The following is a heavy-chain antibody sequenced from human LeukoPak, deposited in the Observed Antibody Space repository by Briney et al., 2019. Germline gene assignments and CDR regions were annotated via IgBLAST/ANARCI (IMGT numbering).Heavy chain of an antibody. Sequence: SVKVSCKASGGTFSSYSLNWVRQAPGQGLEWVGRVIPVFGTADYAQKFQGRVTITADLSTATAFMELSSLTSDYTALYYCATQGIGLAGGYFDSWGQGTLVTVPS. CDR2: VIPVFGTA. CDR1: GGTFSSYS. CDR3: ATQGIGLAGGYFDS. D-gene: IGHD6-19*01. V-gene: IGHV1-69*13. J-gene: IGHJ4*02.